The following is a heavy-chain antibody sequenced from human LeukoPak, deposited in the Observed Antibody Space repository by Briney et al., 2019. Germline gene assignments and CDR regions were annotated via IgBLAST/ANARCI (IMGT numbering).Heavy chain of an antibody. D-gene: IGHD3-9*01. Sequence: PGASLRLSCAASGFIFSNYAMSWVRQAPGKGLEWVSAIGGRDSGTYYADSVRGRFTVSRDDPKNTLYLQMNTLRAEDTAVYYCAKWGDYDILTGYDDSDYWGQGTLVTVSS. V-gene: IGHV3-23*01. CDR3: AKWGDYDILTGYDDSDY. CDR1: GFIFSNYA. CDR2: IGGRDSGT. J-gene: IGHJ4*02.